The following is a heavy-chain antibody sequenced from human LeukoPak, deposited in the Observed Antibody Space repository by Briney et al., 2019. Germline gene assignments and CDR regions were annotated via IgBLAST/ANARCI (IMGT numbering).Heavy chain of an antibody. CDR3: ARGMVVPAAMEFDP. D-gene: IGHD2-2*01. V-gene: IGHV4-30-2*01. CDR1: GGSISSGGYS. J-gene: IGHJ5*02. Sequence: PSETLSLTCAVSGGSISSGGYSWSWIRQPPGKGLEWIGYIYHSGSTNYNPSLKSRVTISVDTSKNQFSLKLSSVAAADTAVYYCARGMVVPAAMEFDPWGQGTLVTVSS. CDR2: IYHSGST.